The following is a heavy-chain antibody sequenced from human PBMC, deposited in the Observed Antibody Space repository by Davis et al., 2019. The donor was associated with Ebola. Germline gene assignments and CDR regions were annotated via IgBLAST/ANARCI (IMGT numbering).Heavy chain of an antibody. D-gene: IGHD6-19*01. CDR3: ARGPVTGTGGWYFDL. CDR2: MNPNSGNT. V-gene: IGHV1-8*03. J-gene: IGHJ2*01. CDR1: GYIFTGYY. Sequence: ASVKVSCKASGYIFTGYYMHWVRQAPGQGLEWMGWMNPNSGNTGYAQKFQGRVTITRNTSISTAYMELSSLRSEDTAVYYCARGPVTGTGGWYFDLWGRGTLVTVSS.